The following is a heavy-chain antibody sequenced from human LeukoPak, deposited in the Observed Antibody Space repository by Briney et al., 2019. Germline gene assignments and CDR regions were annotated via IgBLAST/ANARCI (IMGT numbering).Heavy chain of an antibody. D-gene: IGHD5-18*01. CDR1: GLTFGDYA. Sequence: GGSLRLSCTASGLTFGDYAMSWVRQAPGKGLEWVSAISGSGGSTYYADSVKGRFTISRDNSKNTLYLQMSSLRAEDTAVYYCAKVQLWFGWFDPWGQGTLVTVSS. V-gene: IGHV3-23*01. J-gene: IGHJ5*02. CDR3: AKVQLWFGWFDP. CDR2: ISGSGGST.